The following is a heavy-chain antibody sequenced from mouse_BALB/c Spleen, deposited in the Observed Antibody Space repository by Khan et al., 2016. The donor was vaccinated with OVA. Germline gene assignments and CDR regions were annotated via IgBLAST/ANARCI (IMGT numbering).Heavy chain of an antibody. CDR2: ISYSGST. V-gene: IGHV3-2*02. CDR3: ARTARIKY. Sequence: EAQLQESGPGLVKPSQSLSLTCTVTGYSITSGYGWNWIRQFPGNKLEWLGYISYSGSTNYNPSLKSRISITRDTSKNQFFLQLNSVTTEDTATYYCARTARIKYWGQGTTLTVSS. CDR1: GYSITSGYG. D-gene: IGHD1-2*01. J-gene: IGHJ2*01.